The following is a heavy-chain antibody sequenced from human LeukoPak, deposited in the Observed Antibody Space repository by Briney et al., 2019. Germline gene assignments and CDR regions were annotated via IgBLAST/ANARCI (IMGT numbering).Heavy chain of an antibody. CDR1: GYTFTSYG. Sequence: GASVKVSCKASGYTFTSYGISWVRQAPGQGLEWMGWISAYNGNTNYAQKLQGRVTMTTDTSTSTAYMELRSLRSDDTAVYYCARGGYDFWSGYYLPDDYWGQGTLVTVSS. V-gene: IGHV1-18*01. J-gene: IGHJ4*02. CDR2: ISAYNGNT. D-gene: IGHD3-3*01. CDR3: ARGGYDFWSGYYLPDDY.